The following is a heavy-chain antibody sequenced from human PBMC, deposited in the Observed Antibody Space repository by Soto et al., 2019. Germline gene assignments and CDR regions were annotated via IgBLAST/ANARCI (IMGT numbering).Heavy chain of an antibody. CDR1: GFTFSSYG. D-gene: IGHD4-4*01. CDR3: ARDVRRNYGADYYYYGMDV. CDR2: IWYDGSNK. Sequence: GSLRLSCAASGFTFSSYGMHWVRQAPGKGLEWVAVIWYDGSNKYYADSVKGRFTISRDNSKNTLYLQMNSLRAEDTAVYYCARDVRRNYGADYYYYGMDVWGQGTTVTVSS. J-gene: IGHJ6*02. V-gene: IGHV3-33*01.